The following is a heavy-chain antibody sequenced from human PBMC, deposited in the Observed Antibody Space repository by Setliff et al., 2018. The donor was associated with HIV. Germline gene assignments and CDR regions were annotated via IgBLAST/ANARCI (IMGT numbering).Heavy chain of an antibody. D-gene: IGHD6-19*01. V-gene: IGHV4-39*07. J-gene: IGHJ4*02. Sequence: SETLSLTCTVSGGSISSTSYYWGWIRQPPGKGLEWLGSIFYSGTTDYNPSLKSRVTISLDTSKNQFSLKLTSVTAADTAVYYCARSPRIGVAGEFEYWGQGTLVTVSS. CDR2: IFYSGTT. CDR1: GGSISSTSYY. CDR3: ARSPRIGVAGEFEY.